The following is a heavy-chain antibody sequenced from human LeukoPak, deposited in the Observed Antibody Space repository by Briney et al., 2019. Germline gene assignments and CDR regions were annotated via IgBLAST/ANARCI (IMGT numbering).Heavy chain of an antibody. D-gene: IGHD6-19*01. CDR3: ARGQAVFDY. CDR1: GGSFSGYY. J-gene: IGHJ4*02. Sequence: SETLSLTCAVYGGSFSGYYWSWIRQPPGKGLEWIGEINHSGSTNYNPSLKSRVTISVDTSKNQFSLKLSSVTAADTAVYYCARGQAVFDYWGREPWSPSPQ. CDR2: INHSGST. V-gene: IGHV4-34*01.